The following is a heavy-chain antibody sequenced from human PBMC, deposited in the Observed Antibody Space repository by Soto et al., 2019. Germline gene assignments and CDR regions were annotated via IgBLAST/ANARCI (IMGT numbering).Heavy chain of an antibody. D-gene: IGHD3-10*01. J-gene: IGHJ5*02. V-gene: IGHV1-69*13. CDR3: ARDSGDNGPGSYWFDP. CDR1: GGTFSSYA. CDR2: IIPIFGTA. Sequence: ASVKVSCKASGGTFSSYAISWVRQAPGQGLEWMGGIIPIFGTANYAQKFQGRVTITADESTSTSYMELSSLRSEDTAVYYCARDSGDNGPGSYWFDPWGQGTMVTVSS.